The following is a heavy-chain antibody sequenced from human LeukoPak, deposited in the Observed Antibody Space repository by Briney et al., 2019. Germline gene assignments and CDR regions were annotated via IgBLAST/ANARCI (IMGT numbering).Heavy chain of an antibody. CDR1: GFTFSSYS. D-gene: IGHD3-10*01. J-gene: IGHJ6*04. V-gene: IGHV3-21*01. CDR2: ISSSSSYI. Sequence: GGSLRLSCAASGFTFSSYSMNWVRQAPGKGLEWVSSISSSSSYIYYADSVKGRFTISGDNAKNSLYLQMNSLRAEDTAVYYCARDVGYYGSGRNYYGMDVWGKGTTVTVSS. CDR3: ARDVGYYGSGRNYYGMDV.